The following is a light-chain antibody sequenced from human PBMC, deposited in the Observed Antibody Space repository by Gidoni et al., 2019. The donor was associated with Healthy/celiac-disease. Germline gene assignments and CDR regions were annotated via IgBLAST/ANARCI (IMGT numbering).Light chain of an antibody. CDR2: GAF. V-gene: IGKV3-15*01. CDR3: QQYNNWPRT. Sequence: EIVMTQSPATLSVSPGQRATRSCRASPSVISNLACYQQKPGQAPRVLISGAFTRATGIPARFSGSGSGTGFALTISSLQSEDFAVYYWQQYNNWPRTFGQGTKVEIK. CDR1: PSVISN. J-gene: IGKJ1*01.